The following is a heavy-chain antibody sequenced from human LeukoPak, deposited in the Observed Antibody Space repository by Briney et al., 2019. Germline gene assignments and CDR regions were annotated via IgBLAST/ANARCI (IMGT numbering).Heavy chain of an antibody. CDR1: GFTFSNYW. CDR2: INQDGSEK. J-gene: IGHJ4*02. Sequence: GGSLRLSCAASGFTFSNYWMNWVGQAPGKGLEWVAHINQDGSEKYYVDSVKGRFTISRDNAKTSLYLQMNSLRAEDTAVYYCARPSGYDGYWGQGTLVTVSS. V-gene: IGHV3-7*01. CDR3: ARPSGYDGY. D-gene: IGHD5-12*01.